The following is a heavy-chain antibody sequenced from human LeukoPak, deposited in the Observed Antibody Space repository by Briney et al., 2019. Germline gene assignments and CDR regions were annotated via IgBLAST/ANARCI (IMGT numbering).Heavy chain of an antibody. CDR2: ISPSGGST. J-gene: IGHJ6*02. Sequence: ASVKVSCKASGYTFTSYYMHWVRQAPGQGLEWMGIISPSGGSTSYAQKFQGRVTMTRDTSTSTVYMELSSLRSEDTAVYYCARVKGSSSWYYYYGMDVWGQGTTVTVSS. CDR3: ARVKGSSSWYYYYGMDV. CDR1: GYTFTSYY. D-gene: IGHD6-13*01. V-gene: IGHV1-46*01.